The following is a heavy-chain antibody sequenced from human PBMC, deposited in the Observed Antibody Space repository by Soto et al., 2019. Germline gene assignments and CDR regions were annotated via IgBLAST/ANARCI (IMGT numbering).Heavy chain of an antibody. CDR1: GGSISSGGYY. CDR3: ASQASGWYPAY. Sequence: QVQLQESGPGLVKPSQTLSLTCTVSGGSISSGGYYWSWLRQHPGKGLEWIGYIFDSGTTYYNPSLKRRXTXSXXPSKSQFSLWLTSVTATDTAVYYCASQASGWYPAYWGQGTLVTVSS. J-gene: IGHJ4*02. V-gene: IGHV4-31*03. D-gene: IGHD6-19*01. CDR2: IFDSGTT.